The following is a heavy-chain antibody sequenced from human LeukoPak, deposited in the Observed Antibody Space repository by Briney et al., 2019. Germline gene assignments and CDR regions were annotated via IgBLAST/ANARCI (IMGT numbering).Heavy chain of an antibody. V-gene: IGHV3-11*01. CDR2: ISGRSYSM. CDR1: GFSFNESY. CDR3: VRGKRRFDY. Sequence: PGGSLRLSCAAPGFSFNESYMTWIRQAPGKGLEWVAYISGRSYSMYYADSVKGRFNISRDNSLNSLYLHMSSLRADDTAVYYCVRGKRRFDYWGQGTLVTVSS. J-gene: IGHJ4*02.